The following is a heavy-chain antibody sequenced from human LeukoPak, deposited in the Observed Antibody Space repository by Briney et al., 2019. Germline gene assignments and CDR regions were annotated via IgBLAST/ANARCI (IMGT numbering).Heavy chain of an antibody. CDR3: ARGSIAVAGTEDY. CDR1: GFTFSSYS. Sequence: GGSLRLSCAASGFTFSSYSMNWVRQAPGEGLEWVSSISSSSSYIYYADSVKGRFTTSRDNAKNSLYLQMNSLRAEATAVYYCARGSIAVAGTEDYWGQGTLVTVSS. D-gene: IGHD6-19*01. V-gene: IGHV3-21*01. J-gene: IGHJ4*02. CDR2: ISSSSSYI.